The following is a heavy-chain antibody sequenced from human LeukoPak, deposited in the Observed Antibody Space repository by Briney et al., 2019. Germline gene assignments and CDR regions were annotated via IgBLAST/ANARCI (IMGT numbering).Heavy chain of an antibody. CDR1: GGSISSGGYY. V-gene: IGHV4-31*03. Sequence: SQTLSLTCTVSGGSISSGGYYWSWIRQHPGKGLEWIGYIYYSGSTYYSPSLKSRVTISVDTSKNQFSLKLSSVTAADTAVYYCARVGYSYGIDYWGQGTLVTVSS. J-gene: IGHJ4*02. D-gene: IGHD5-18*01. CDR3: ARVGYSYGIDY. CDR2: IYYSGST.